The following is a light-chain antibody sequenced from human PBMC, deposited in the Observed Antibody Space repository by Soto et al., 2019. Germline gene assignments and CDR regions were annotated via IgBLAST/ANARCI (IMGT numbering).Light chain of an antibody. CDR3: QQANIGPWT. Sequence: IQMTQSTSSFSASVGDRVILTCRASQRISSWLAWYHQRPGKAPKLLIYATSTLETGVPSRFSGSGSGRDFTLTICSLQPEDLGTYFCQQANIGPWTFGHGTKVDIK. CDR2: ATS. J-gene: IGKJ1*01. V-gene: IGKV1-12*01. CDR1: QRISSW.